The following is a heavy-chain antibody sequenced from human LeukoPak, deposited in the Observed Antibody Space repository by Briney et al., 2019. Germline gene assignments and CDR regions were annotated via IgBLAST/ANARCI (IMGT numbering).Heavy chain of an antibody. CDR2: IYTSGST. CDR3: ARDFGSGYYYYYMDV. Sequence: SETLSLTCTVSGGSISSYYWSWIRQPPGKGLEWIGRIYTSGSTNYNPSLKSRVTMSVDTSKNQFSLKLSSVTAADTAVYYCARDFGSGYYYYYMDVWGKGTTVTVSS. D-gene: IGHD3-10*01. CDR1: GGSISSYY. J-gene: IGHJ6*03. V-gene: IGHV4-4*07.